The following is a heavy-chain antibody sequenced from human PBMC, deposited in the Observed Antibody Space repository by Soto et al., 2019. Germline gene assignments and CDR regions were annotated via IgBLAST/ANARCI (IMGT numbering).Heavy chain of an antibody. CDR1: GFTFSSYG. J-gene: IGHJ5*02. CDR2: ISYDGSNK. Sequence: HPGGSLRLSCAASGFTFSSYGMHWVRQAPGKGLEWVAVISYDGSNKYYADSVKGRFTISRDNSKNALYLQMNSLRAEDTAVYYCARTYGSGSLNWFDPWGQGTLVTVSS. D-gene: IGHD3-10*01. V-gene: IGHV3-30*03. CDR3: ARTYGSGSLNWFDP.